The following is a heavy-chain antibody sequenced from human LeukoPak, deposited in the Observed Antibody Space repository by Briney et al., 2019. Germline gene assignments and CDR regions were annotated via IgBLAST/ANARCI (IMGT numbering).Heavy chain of an antibody. Sequence: PSETLSLTCTVSGGSISSYYWSWIRQPPGKGLEWIGYIYYSGSTNYNPSLKSRVTISVDTSKNQFSLKLSSVTAADTAVYYCARHVPTAHYYYYYYMDVWGKGTTVTVSS. CDR1: GGSISSYY. J-gene: IGHJ6*03. D-gene: IGHD1-26*01. CDR3: ARHVPTAHYYYYYYMDV. CDR2: IYYSGST. V-gene: IGHV4-59*01.